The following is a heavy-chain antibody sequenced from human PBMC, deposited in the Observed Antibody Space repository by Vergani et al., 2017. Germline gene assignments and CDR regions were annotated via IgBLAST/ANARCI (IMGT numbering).Heavy chain of an antibody. Sequence: VQLVESGGGVVQPGGSLRLSCAASGFTFDDYAMHWVRQAPGKGLEWVSLISWDGGSTYYADSVRGRFTISRDNSKNSLYLQMNSLRAEDTALYYCAKDTVPKYYYGSGSPAYYYYYYGMDVWGQGTTVTVSS. CDR2: ISWDGGST. D-gene: IGHD3-10*01. CDR3: AKDTVPKYYYGSGSPAYYYYYYGMDV. V-gene: IGHV3-43D*04. J-gene: IGHJ6*02. CDR1: GFTFDDYA.